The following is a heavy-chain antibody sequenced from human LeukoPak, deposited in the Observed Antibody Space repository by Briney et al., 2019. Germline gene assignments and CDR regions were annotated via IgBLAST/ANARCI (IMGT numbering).Heavy chain of an antibody. V-gene: IGHV3-21*01. CDR3: ARGGGSSGWYGHDAFDI. CDR1: GFDFSTYS. Sequence: GGSLRLSCAASGFDFSTYSMNWVRQDPGKGLEWVSSISGKSDYIYYVDSVKGRFTISRENAKNSLYLQMDSLRAGDTAVYYCARGGGSSGWYGHDAFDIWGQGTLVAVSS. CDR2: ISGKSDYI. D-gene: IGHD6-19*01. J-gene: IGHJ3*02.